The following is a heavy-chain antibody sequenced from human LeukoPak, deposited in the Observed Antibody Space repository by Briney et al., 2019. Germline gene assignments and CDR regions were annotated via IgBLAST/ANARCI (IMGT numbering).Heavy chain of an antibody. Sequence: SETLSLTCTVAGGSISSSSYYWAWICQPPGKGLEWIGGINFSGSTYYNPSLKSRVTISVDTSKNQFSLKLSSVTAADTAVYYCARDMRQLQYYYYYYMDVWGKGTTVTVSS. CDR2: INFSGST. J-gene: IGHJ6*03. D-gene: IGHD6-6*01. V-gene: IGHV4-39*07. CDR3: ARDMRQLQYYYYYYMDV. CDR1: GGSISSSSYY.